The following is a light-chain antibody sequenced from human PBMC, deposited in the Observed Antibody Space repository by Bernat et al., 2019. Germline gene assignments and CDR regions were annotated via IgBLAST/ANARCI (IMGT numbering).Light chain of an antibody. V-gene: IGKV1-39*01. CDR3: LQSYNFPRT. J-gene: IGKJ2*01. Sequence: DIQMTQSPSALSANVVDTVTITCRASQNITHYLNWFQQKIGKAPNLLIYGASNLQRGVPARFSGSESGTDFALTVTTLETDDFATYYCLQSYNFPRTFGQGTQLEIK. CDR1: QNITHY. CDR2: GAS.